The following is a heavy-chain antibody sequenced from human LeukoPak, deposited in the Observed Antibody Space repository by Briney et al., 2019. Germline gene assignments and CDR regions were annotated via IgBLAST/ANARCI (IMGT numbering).Heavy chain of an antibody. V-gene: IGHV1-18*01. Sequence: APVKVSCKASGGTFSSYAISWVRQAPGQGLEWMGWISAYNGNTNYAQKLQGRVTMTTDTSTSTAYMELRSLRSDATAVYYCARAFYGSGDQYYYYDYYKDVWGKGTTVTVSS. J-gene: IGHJ6*03. CDR1: GGTFSSYA. CDR3: ARAFYGSGDQYYYYDYYKDV. D-gene: IGHD3-10*01. CDR2: ISAYNGNT.